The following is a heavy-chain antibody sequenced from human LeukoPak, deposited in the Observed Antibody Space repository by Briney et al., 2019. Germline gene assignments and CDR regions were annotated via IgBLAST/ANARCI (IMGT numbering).Heavy chain of an antibody. J-gene: IGHJ4*02. Sequence: RPSETLSLTCTVSGGSISGSSYYWGWIRQPPGKGLEWIGSIYYSGSTYYNPSLTSRVTISVDTSKNQFSLKLSSVTAADTAVYYCAEEGGDYWGQGTLVTVSS. CDR2: IYYSGST. D-gene: IGHD3-16*01. CDR1: GGSISGSSYY. V-gene: IGHV4-39*01. CDR3: AEEGGDY.